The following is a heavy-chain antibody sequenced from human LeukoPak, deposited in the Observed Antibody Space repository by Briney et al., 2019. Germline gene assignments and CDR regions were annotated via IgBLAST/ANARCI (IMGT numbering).Heavy chain of an antibody. CDR2: LNSDGSDT. Sequence: GGSLRLSCAASGFTFSNYWMHWVRQAPGKGLVWVSRLNSDGSDTIYADSVKGRFITSRDNAKNTLYLQMNSLRAEDTAVYYCARRIAAAAAPYYFDYWGQGTLVTVSS. V-gene: IGHV3-74*01. J-gene: IGHJ4*02. CDR3: ARRIAAAAAPYYFDY. D-gene: IGHD6-13*01. CDR1: GFTFSNYW.